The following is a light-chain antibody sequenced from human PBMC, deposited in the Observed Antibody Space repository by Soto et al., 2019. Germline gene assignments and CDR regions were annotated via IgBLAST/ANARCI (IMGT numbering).Light chain of an antibody. V-gene: IGKV1-5*03. CDR3: QQYNSYPIT. CDR1: QTITNW. CDR2: AAS. J-gene: IGKJ5*01. Sequence: DIQMTQSPSTRSASVLDSVAVTCLASQTITNWLAWCQQKPGKAPKLLIYAASTLEGGVPSRFSGSGSGTEFTLTISSLQPDDFATYYCQQYNSYPITFGQGTRLEIK.